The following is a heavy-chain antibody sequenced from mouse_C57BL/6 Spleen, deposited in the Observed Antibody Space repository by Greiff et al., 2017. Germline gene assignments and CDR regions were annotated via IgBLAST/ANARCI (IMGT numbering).Heavy chain of an antibody. D-gene: IGHD1-1*01. CDR1: GYTFTSYW. V-gene: IGHV1-53*01. CDR3: ARITTVVAHFDY. J-gene: IGHJ2*01. CDR2: INPSNGGT. Sequence: QVQLQQPGTELVKPGASVKLSCKASGYTFTSYWMHWVKQRPGQGLEWIGNINPSNGGTNYNEKFKSKATLTVDKSSSTAYMQLSSLTSEDSAVYFFARITTVVAHFDYWGQGTTLTVSS.